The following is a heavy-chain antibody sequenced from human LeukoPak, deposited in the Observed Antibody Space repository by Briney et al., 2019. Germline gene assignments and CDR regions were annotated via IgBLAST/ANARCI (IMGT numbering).Heavy chain of an antibody. CDR1: GYTFTGYY. D-gene: IGHD3-3*01. CDR3: AILGGDFWSGYYKERWFDP. V-gene: IGHV1-2*02. CDR2: INPNSGGT. J-gene: IGHJ5*02. Sequence: ASVKVSCKASGYTFTGYYMHWVRQAPGQGLEWMGWINPNSGGTNYAQKFQGRVTMTRDTSISTAYMELSRLRSDDTAVYYCAILGGDFWSGYYKERWFDPWGQGTLVTVSS.